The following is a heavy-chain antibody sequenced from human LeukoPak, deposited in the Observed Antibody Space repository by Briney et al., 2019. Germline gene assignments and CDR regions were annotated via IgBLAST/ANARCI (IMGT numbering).Heavy chain of an antibody. Sequence: PGGSLRPSCAASGFTFSSYAMHWVRQAPGKGLEWVAVISYDGSNKYYADSVKGRFTISRDNSKNTLYLQMNSLRAEDTAVYYCARDRDYYDSSGPLDYWGQGTLVTVSS. CDR1: GFTFSSYA. V-gene: IGHV3-30-3*01. CDR2: ISYDGSNK. D-gene: IGHD3-22*01. CDR3: ARDRDYYDSSGPLDY. J-gene: IGHJ4*02.